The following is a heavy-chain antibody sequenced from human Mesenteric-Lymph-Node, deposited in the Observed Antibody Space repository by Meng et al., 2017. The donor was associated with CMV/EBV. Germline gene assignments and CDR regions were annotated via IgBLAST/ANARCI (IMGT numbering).Heavy chain of an antibody. V-gene: IGHV1-69*05. CDR1: GGTFSRYA. Sequence: SVKVSCKASGGTFSRYAFSWVRQAPGQGLEWMGGIIPMFGTSNYAQKFQGRVTITTDESTSTVYMELRSLRSDDTAVYYCARRNYYDSSGYFGMDYWGQGTLVTVSS. D-gene: IGHD3-22*01. CDR2: IIPMFGTS. CDR3: ARRNYYDSSGYFGMDY. J-gene: IGHJ4*02.